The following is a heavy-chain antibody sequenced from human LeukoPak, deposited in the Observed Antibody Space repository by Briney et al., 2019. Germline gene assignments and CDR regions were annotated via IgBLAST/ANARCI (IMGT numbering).Heavy chain of an antibody. D-gene: IGHD5-18*01. CDR2: VYHGGST. Sequence: SETLSLTCAVSGGSISSNNWWSWVRQPPGKGLEWIGEVYHGGSTNYNPSLKSRVTISVDMSKNQFSLRLSSVTAADTAVYYCARDSGRGYSFNYGYWGQGTLVTVSS. CDR1: GGSISSNNW. CDR3: ARDSGRGYSFNYGY. V-gene: IGHV4-4*02. J-gene: IGHJ4*02.